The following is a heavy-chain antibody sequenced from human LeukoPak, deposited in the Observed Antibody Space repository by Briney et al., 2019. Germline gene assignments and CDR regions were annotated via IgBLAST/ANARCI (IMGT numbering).Heavy chain of an antibody. V-gene: IGHV3-9*01. CDR1: GFTFDEYA. Sequence: PGRSLRLSCAASGFTFDEYAMHWVRQAPGKGLEWVSGISWNSGSIGYADSVKGRFTISRDNAKNSLYLQMNSLRAEDTALYYCAKEGYSSSWYSVYYGMDVWGQGTTVTVSS. D-gene: IGHD6-13*01. CDR3: AKEGYSSSWYSVYYGMDV. J-gene: IGHJ6*02. CDR2: ISWNSGSI.